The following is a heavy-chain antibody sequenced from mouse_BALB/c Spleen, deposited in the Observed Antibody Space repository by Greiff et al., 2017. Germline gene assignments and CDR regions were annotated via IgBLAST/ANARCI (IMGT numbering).Heavy chain of an antibody. CDR2: IYWDDDK. Sequence: QVTLKVSGPGILQPSQTLSLTCSFSGFSLSTSGMGVSWIRQPSGKGLEWLAHIYWDDDKRYNPSLKSRLTISKDTSRNQVFLKITSVDTADTATYYCARRARGYFDVWGAGTTVTVSS. D-gene: IGHD3-1*01. CDR3: ARRARGYFDV. J-gene: IGHJ1*01. CDR1: GFSLSTSGMG. V-gene: IGHV8-12*01.